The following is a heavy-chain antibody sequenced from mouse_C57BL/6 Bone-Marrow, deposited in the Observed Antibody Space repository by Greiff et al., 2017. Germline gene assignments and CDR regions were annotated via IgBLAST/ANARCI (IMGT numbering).Heavy chain of an antibody. J-gene: IGHJ4*01. CDR3: AKDGYSYAMDY. D-gene: IGHD2-3*01. V-gene: IGHV1-64*01. CDR2: IHPNSGST. Sequence: QVQLQQPGAELVKPGASVKLSCKASGYTFTSYWMHWVKQRPGQGLEWIGMIHPNSGSTNYNEKFKSKATLTVDKSSSTAYMQLSSLTSEDSAVYCCAKDGYSYAMDYWGQGTSVTVSS. CDR1: GYTFTSYW.